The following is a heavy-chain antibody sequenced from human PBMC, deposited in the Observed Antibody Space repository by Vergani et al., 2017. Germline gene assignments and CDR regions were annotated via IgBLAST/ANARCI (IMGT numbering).Heavy chain of an antibody. CDR1: GFTFSSYW. CDR2: IKQDGSEK. Sequence: EVQLVESGGGLVQPGGSLRLSCAAPGFTFSSYWMSSVRPAPGKGLEWVANIKQDGSEKYYVDSVKGRFTISRDNAKNSLYLQMNSLRAEDTAVYYCAKEAVVVSHFDCWGQGTLVTVSS. D-gene: IGHD3-22*01. CDR3: AKEAVVVSHFDC. J-gene: IGHJ4*02. V-gene: IGHV3-7*01.